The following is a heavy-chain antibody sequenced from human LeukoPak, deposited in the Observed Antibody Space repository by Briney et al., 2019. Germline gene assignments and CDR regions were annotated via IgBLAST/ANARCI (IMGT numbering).Heavy chain of an antibody. CDR2: ISGSGDST. CDR3: AKDLNGSFDY. V-gene: IGHV3-23*01. CDR1: GFTFSIYA. D-gene: IGHD2-8*01. J-gene: IGHJ4*02. Sequence: GGSLRLSCAASGFTFSIYAMSWVRQDPGRGLEWVSTISGSGDSTHYADSVKGRFTISRDNSKNTLYLQMNSLRAEDTAVYYCAKDLNGSFDYWGQGTLVTVSS.